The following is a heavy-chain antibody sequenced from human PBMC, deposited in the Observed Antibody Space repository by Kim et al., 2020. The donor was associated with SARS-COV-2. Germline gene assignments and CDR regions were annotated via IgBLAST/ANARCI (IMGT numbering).Heavy chain of an antibody. CDR2: IYYSGST. Sequence: SETLSLTCTVSGGSISSSSYYWGWIRQPPGKGLEWIGSIYYSGSTYYNPSLKSRVTISVDTSKNQFSLKLSSVTAADTAVYYCASYFPNGGSGWYGVEFDYWGQGTLVTVSS. V-gene: IGHV4-39*01. CDR3: ASYFPNGGSGWYGVEFDY. J-gene: IGHJ4*02. CDR1: GGSISSSSYY. D-gene: IGHD6-19*01.